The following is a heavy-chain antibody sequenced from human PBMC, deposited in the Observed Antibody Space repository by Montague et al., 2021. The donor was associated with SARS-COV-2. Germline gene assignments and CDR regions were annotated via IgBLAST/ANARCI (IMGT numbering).Heavy chain of an antibody. D-gene: IGHD3-22*01. J-gene: IGHJ2*01. CDR1: GGSISSGGYY. Sequence: ILSLTCTVSGGSISSGGYYWSWIRQHPGKGLEWIGYIYYSGSTYYNPSLKSRATISVDTSENQFSLKMSSVTAADTAVYYCARSPEPMIILIITSLNWYFDLWGRGTLVTVSS. V-gene: IGHV4-31*03. CDR3: ARSPEPMIILIITSLNWYFDL. CDR2: IYYSGST.